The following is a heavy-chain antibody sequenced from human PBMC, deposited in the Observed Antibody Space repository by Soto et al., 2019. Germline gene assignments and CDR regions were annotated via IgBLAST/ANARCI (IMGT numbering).Heavy chain of an antibody. CDR2: IGIVGDT. D-gene: IGHD2-21*02. V-gene: IGHV3-13*01. CDR3: TRRYCGGDSCPGIGFDY. J-gene: IGHJ4*02. CDR1: GFTFSNHD. Sequence: PGGSLRLSCAASGFTFSNHDMHWVRQGAGRGLEWVSGIGIVGDTDYLTSVRGRFTVSRDDATNSFYLQMNNLRAGDTAIYYCTRRYCGGDSCPGIGFDYWGQGTLVTVSS.